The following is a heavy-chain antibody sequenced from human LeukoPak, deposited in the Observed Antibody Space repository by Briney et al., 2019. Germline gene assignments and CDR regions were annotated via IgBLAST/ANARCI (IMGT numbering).Heavy chain of an antibody. J-gene: IGHJ4*02. Sequence: SETLSLTCTVSGGSINNYYWSWIRPPAGKGLEWSGRIYSGGNTNNNPSLKSRVTMSLDTSKNQFSLKLTSVTAADTAVYYCARDPNSALWGQGTLVTVS. CDR3: ARDPNSAL. D-gene: IGHD4-23*01. CDR2: IYSGGNT. V-gene: IGHV4-4*07. CDR1: GGSINNYY.